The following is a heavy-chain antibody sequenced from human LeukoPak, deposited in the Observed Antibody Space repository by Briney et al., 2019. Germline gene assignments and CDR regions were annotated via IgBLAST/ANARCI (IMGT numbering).Heavy chain of an antibody. CDR2: INPNSGGT. Sequence: GASVKVSCKASGYTFTGYYMHWVRQAPGQGLEWMGWINPNSGGTNYAQKLQGRVTMTTDTSTSTAYMELRSLRSDDTAVYYCARAHENFKYYYDSSGYYYGWFDPWGQGTLVTVSS. J-gene: IGHJ5*02. D-gene: IGHD3-22*01. V-gene: IGHV1-2*02. CDR1: GYTFTGYY. CDR3: ARAHENFKYYYDSSGYYYGWFDP.